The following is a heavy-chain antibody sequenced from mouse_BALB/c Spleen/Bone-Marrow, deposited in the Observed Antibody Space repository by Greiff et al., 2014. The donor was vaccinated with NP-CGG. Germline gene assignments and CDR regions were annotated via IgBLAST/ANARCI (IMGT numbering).Heavy chain of an antibody. D-gene: IGHD2-10*02. V-gene: IGHV1S127*01. CDR2: IDPSNGES. CDR3: AEYGNYGEGYYYAMDY. J-gene: IGHJ4*01. CDR1: GYTFTSYW. Sequence: QVQLQQPGPELVRPGASVKMSCKASGYTFTSYWMFWLKQRPGQGLEWIGMIDPSNGESRLNQKFKDKATLNVDRSSNTAYMQLDSLTSEDSAVYYCAEYGNYGEGYYYAMDYWGQGTSVTVSS.